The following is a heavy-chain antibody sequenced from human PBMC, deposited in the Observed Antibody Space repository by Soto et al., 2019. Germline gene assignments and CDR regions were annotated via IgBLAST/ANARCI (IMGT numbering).Heavy chain of an antibody. CDR3: AIAPARVVRGVITQNWFDP. D-gene: IGHD3-10*01. J-gene: IGHJ5*02. CDR1: GGTFSSYA. V-gene: IGHV1-69*13. CDR2: IIPIFGTA. Sequence: GASVKVSCKASGGTFSSYAISWVRQAPGQGLEWMGGIIPIFGTANYAQKLQGRVTITADESTSTAYMELSSLRSEDTAVYYCAIAPARVVRGVITQNWFDPWGQGTLVTVSS.